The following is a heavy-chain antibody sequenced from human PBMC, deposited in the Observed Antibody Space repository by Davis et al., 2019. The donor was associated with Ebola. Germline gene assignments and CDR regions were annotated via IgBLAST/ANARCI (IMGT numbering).Heavy chain of an antibody. Sequence: AASVQVSCKAPAGTFSTYPISGLRQAPGQGLEWMGWISAYNGNTNYAQKLQGRVTMTTDTSTSTAYMELRSLRSDDTAVYYCARDKSGSYWGQGTLVTVSS. CDR3: ARDKSGSY. CDR2: ISAYNGNT. J-gene: IGHJ4*02. V-gene: IGHV1-18*01. D-gene: IGHD1-26*01. CDR1: AGTFSTYP.